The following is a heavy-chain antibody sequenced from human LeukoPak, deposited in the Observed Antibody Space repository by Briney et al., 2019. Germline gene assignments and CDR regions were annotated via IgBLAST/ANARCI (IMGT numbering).Heavy chain of an antibody. V-gene: IGHV3-7*01. CDR2: IKQDGSEK. CDR1: GFTFSSYW. Sequence: GGSLRLSCAASGFTFSSYWMSWVRQAPGKGLEWVANIKQDGSEKYYVDSVKGRFTISRDNAKNSLYLQMNSLRAEDTAVYYCARSETYYDSSRRSHAYFQHWGQGTLVTVSS. CDR3: ARSETYYDSSRRSHAYFQH. J-gene: IGHJ1*01. D-gene: IGHD3-22*01.